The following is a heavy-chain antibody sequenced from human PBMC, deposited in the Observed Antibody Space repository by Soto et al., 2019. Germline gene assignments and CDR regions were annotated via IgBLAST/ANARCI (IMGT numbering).Heavy chain of an antibody. CDR3: ARQRGFVVVPAAPDAFDI. CDR2: IYSGGST. CDR1: GFTVSSNY. J-gene: IGHJ3*02. Sequence: LRLSCAASGFTVSSNYMSWVRQAPGKGLEWVSVIYSGGSTYYADSVKGRFTISRDNSKNTLYLQMNSLRAEDTAVYYCARQRGFVVVPAAPDAFDIWGQGTMVTVS. D-gene: IGHD2-2*01. V-gene: IGHV3-53*01.